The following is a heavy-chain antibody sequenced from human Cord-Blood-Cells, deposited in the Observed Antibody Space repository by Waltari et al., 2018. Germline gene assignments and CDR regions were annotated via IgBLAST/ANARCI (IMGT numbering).Heavy chain of an antibody. CDR2: INPNSGGT. CDR3: ARVLNWGILFDY. J-gene: IGHJ4*02. D-gene: IGHD7-27*01. V-gene: IGHV1-2*02. CDR1: GYTFTGYY. Sequence: QVQLVQSGAEVKKPWASVQVPCTASGYTFTGYYLHWLRQAPGQGLEWMGWINPNSGGTNYAQKFQGRVTMTRDTSISTAYMELSRLRSDDTAVYYCARVLNWGILFDYWGQGTLVTVSS.